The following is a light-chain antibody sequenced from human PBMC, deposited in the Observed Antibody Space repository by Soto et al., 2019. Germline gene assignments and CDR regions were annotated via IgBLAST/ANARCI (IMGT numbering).Light chain of an antibody. CDR2: AGS. V-gene: IGKV1-39*01. CDR3: HQGYTFPWT. CDR1: QTLNTY. Sequence: DVQLTQSPSSLYASVGDRVTITCRASQTLNTYLNWYQHKPGKAPKFLIFAGSSLQSGFPSRFSGTASGTDFTLTIDNLQPEDYATYFCHQGYTFPWTFGQGTKVDIK. J-gene: IGKJ1*01.